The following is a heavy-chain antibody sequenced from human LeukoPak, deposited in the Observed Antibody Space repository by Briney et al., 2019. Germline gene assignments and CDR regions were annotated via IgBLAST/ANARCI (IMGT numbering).Heavy chain of an antibody. Sequence: SETLSLTCAVYGGSFSGYYWSWIRQSPGKGLEWIGEINHSGSTNYNPSLKSRVTISVDTSKNQFSLKLSSVTAADTAVYYCARGGGGDRGRWYFDLWGRGTLVTVSS. CDR3: ARGGGGDRGRWYFDL. CDR2: INHSGST. V-gene: IGHV4-34*01. D-gene: IGHD2-21*02. J-gene: IGHJ2*01. CDR1: GGSFSGYY.